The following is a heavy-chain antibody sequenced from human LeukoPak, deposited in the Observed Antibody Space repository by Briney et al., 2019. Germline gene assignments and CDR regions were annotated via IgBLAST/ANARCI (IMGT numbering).Heavy chain of an antibody. CDR3: ARCYGGNSPVWYFDL. D-gene: IGHD4-23*01. Sequence: PGGSLRLSCAASGFTFSDYHXXWXRQAXGKXXEXXXXISGSSTFTNYADSXKXRXTLSRDNAKNSLYLQMNSLTAEDTAVYYCARCYGGNSPVWYFDLWGRGTLVTVSS. CDR2: ISGSSTFT. CDR1: GFTFSDYH. J-gene: IGHJ2*01. V-gene: IGHV3-11*03.